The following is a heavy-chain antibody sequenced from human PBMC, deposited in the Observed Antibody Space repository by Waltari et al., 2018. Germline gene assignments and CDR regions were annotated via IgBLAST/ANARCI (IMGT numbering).Heavy chain of an antibody. CDR1: GISFSSYA. CDR3: ARGQDSSGYYRNWFDP. Sequence: QVNLVGSGGGVVQPGRSLRLSCAASGISFSSYAMHWVRQAPGKGLEWVAVMSYEGSNKYYAESVTGRFTISRDNSKNTLYLQMNSLRPEDTAVYYCARGQDSSGYYRNWFDPWGQGTLVTVSS. CDR2: MSYEGSNK. D-gene: IGHD3-22*01. J-gene: IGHJ5*02. V-gene: IGHV3-30*01.